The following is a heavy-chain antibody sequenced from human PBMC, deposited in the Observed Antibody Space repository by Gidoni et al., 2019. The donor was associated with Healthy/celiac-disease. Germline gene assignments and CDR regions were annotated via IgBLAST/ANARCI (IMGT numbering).Heavy chain of an antibody. V-gene: IGHV3-15*01. CDR2: IKSKTDVGTT. D-gene: IGHD2-15*01. CDR1: GFTFSNAW. CDR3: TTLPYCSGGSCYSRDY. Sequence: EVQLVESGGGLVKPGGSLRLSCAASGFTFSNAWMSWVRQATGKGLAWVGRIKSKTDVGTTDYAAPVKGRFTISRDDSKNTLYLQMNSLKTEDTAVYYCTTLPYCSGGSCYSRDYWGQGTLVTVSS. J-gene: IGHJ4*02.